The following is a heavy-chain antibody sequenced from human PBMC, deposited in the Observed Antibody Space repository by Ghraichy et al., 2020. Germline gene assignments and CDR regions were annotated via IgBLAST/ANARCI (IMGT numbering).Heavy chain of an antibody. CDR2: ISYDGSNK. Sequence: GGSLRLSCAASGFTFSSYAMHWVRQAPGKGLEWVAVISYDGSNKYYADSVKGRFTISRDDSKNTLYLQMNSLRAEDTAVYYCARGDSSGYYYVVPNFDYWGQGTLVTVSS. CDR1: GFTFSSYA. CDR3: ARGDSSGYYYVVPNFDY. D-gene: IGHD3-22*01. V-gene: IGHV3-30-3*01. J-gene: IGHJ4*02.